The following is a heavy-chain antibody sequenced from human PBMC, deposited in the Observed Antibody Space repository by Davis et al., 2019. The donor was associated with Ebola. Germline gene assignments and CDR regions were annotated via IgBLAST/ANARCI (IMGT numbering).Heavy chain of an antibody. CDR2: IIPICGTA. CDR1: GCTFSSYA. Sequence: SSVTVSCKASGCTFSSYAISCVRQAPGQGLEWMGGIIPICGTANYAQKLQGRVTMTTDTSTSTAYMELRSLRSDDTAVYYCAREDAAANRFWFDPWGQGTLVTVSS. D-gene: IGHD1-14*01. J-gene: IGHJ5*02. CDR3: AREDAAANRFWFDP. V-gene: IGHV1-69*05.